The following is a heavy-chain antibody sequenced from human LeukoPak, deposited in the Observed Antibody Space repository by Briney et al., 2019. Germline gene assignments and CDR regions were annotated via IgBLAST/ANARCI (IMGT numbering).Heavy chain of an antibody. J-gene: IGHJ5*02. Sequence: SQTLSLTCTVSGGSISSGSYYWSWIRQPAGKGLEWIGRIYTSGSTNYNPSPKSRVTISVDTSKNQFSLKLSSVTAVDTAVYYCARDSVYVYDFWSGYPTNWFDPWGQGTLVTVSS. CDR2: IYTSGST. V-gene: IGHV4-61*02. D-gene: IGHD3-3*01. CDR1: GGSISSGSYY. CDR3: ARDSVYVYDFWSGYPTNWFDP.